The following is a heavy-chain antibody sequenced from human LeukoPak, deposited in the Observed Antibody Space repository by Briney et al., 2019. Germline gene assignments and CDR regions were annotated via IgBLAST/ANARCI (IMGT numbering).Heavy chain of an antibody. D-gene: IGHD3-10*01. V-gene: IGHV3-23*01. CDR2: ISGSGGRT. J-gene: IGHJ4*02. CDR3: AKGGSLYYYGSGSPFY. Sequence: GGSLRLSCAASGFTFSSYAMSWVRQAPGKGLEWVSAISGSGGRTYYADSVKGRFTISRDNSKNTLYLQMNSLRAEDTAVYYCAKGGSLYYYGSGSPFYWGQGTLVTVSS. CDR1: GFTFSSYA.